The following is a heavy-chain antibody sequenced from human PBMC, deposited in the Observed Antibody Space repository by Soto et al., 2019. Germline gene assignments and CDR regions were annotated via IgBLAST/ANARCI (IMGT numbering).Heavy chain of an antibody. V-gene: IGHV1-2*04. Sequence: ASVKVSCKASGYTFTGYYMHWVRQAPGQGLEWMGWINPNSGGTNYAQKFQGWVTMTRDTSISTAYMELSRLRSDDTAVYYCARVSLPSGPGTYYYYYGMDVWGQGTTVTVSS. J-gene: IGHJ6*02. CDR3: ARVSLPSGPGTYYYYYGMDV. CDR1: GYTFTGYY. CDR2: INPNSGGT. D-gene: IGHD1-26*01.